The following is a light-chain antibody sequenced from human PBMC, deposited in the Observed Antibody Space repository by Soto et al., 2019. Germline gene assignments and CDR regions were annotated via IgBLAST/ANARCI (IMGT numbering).Light chain of an antibody. J-gene: IGLJ2*01. CDR1: STDPATYDL. CDR3: CSRL. V-gene: IGLV2-23*02. CDR2: EVA. Sequence: QSALTQPASVYGSPGQSITISGTGTSTDPATYDLVSWYQQHPGKAPQLIIYEVAKRPSGVSARFSGSQSGDTASLTISGLPAADEAYYYCCSRLFGGGTKLTVL.